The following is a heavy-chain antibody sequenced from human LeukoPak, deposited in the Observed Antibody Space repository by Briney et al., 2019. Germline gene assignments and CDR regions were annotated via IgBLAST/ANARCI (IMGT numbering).Heavy chain of an antibody. J-gene: IGHJ3*02. CDR1: GDTFPGNY. D-gene: IGHD3-10*02. Sequence: ASVKDSCKASGDTFPGNYMHWVRQAPGQGLEWMGLIDPKSGGTHSAQKLQGRVTMTRDTSINTAYMELSGLTSDDTAVYYCARDQGVPGPGCAYDIWGQGTMVTVSP. CDR3: ARDQGVPGPGCAYDI. CDR2: IDPKSGGT. V-gene: IGHV1-2*02.